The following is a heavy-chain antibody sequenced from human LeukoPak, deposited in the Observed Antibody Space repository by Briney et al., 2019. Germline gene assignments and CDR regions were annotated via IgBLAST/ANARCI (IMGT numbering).Heavy chain of an antibody. CDR3: AKDATGYSSGGGYFDY. V-gene: IGHV3-23*01. CDR2: ISTAGYST. Sequence: GGSLRPSCAASGFTFSSYAMSWVRQAPGKGLEWVSTISTAGYSTYYADSVKDRFTISRDNSENTLYLQMNSLRPEDTAMYYCAKDATGYSSGGGYFDYWGQGALVTVSS. D-gene: IGHD6-19*01. J-gene: IGHJ4*02. CDR1: GFTFSSYA.